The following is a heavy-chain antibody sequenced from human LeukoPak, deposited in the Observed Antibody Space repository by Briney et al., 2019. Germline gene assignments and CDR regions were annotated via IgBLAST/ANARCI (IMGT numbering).Heavy chain of an antibody. CDR1: GGSISSYY. J-gene: IGHJ4*02. D-gene: IGHD3-10*01. V-gene: IGHV4-59*01. CDR2: INYSGST. CDR3: ARAHGFGELLIY. Sequence: PSETLSLTCTVSGGSISSYYWSWIRQPPGQGLEWIGYINYSGSTNYNPSLKSRVTISVDASKNQFSLKLSSVTAADTAVYYCARAHGFGELLIYWGQGTLLTVSS.